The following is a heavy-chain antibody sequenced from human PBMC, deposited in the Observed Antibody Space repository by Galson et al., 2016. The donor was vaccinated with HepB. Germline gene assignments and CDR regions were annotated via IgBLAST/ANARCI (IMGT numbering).Heavy chain of an antibody. D-gene: IGHD3-10*01. J-gene: IGHJ5*02. CDR3: ARGGRYGGGIWFDP. CDR1: GFTVSNND. CDR2: IYSGGST. Sequence: SLRLSCAASGFTVSNNDMNWVRQAPGKGLEWVSVIYSGGSTYHDDSVKGRLTIPGDTSKNTVNLQMSSLRAEDTAMYYCARGGRYGGGIWFDPWGQGTLVTVSS. V-gene: IGHV3-53*01.